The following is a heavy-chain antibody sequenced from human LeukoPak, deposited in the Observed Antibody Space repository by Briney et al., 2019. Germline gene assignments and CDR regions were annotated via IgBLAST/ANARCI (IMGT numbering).Heavy chain of an antibody. J-gene: IGHJ5*02. D-gene: IGHD4-17*01. V-gene: IGHV4-59*02. Sequence: PSETLSLTCTVFGDSVTGYFLNWVRQPPGKGLEWIGHIYKIGTTNYNPSLKSRLTISADTSKNQFSLQLRSVTAADTAFYYCARTDSVNTDGLMHVLDPWGRGTLVTVSS. CDR1: GDSVTGYF. CDR3: ARTDSVNTDGLMHVLDP. CDR2: IYKIGTT.